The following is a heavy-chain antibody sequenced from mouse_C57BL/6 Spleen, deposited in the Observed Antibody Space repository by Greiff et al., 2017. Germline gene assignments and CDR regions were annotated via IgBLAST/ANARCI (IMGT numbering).Heavy chain of an antibody. V-gene: IGHV1-69*01. CDR1: GYTFTSYW. J-gene: IGHJ4*01. Sequence: VQLQQSGAELVMPGASVKLSCKASGYTFTSYWMHWVKQRPGQGLEWIGDVDPSDSYTNYNQKFNGKSTVTVDKASSTAYMQRSSLTSEDSAVDYCARGTTVVGRGPMDYWGQGTSVTVSS. CDR2: VDPSDSYT. CDR3: ARGTTVVGRGPMDY. D-gene: IGHD1-1*01.